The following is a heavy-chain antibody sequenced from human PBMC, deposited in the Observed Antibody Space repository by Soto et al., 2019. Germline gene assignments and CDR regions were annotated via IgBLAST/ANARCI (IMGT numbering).Heavy chain of an antibody. CDR3: ASEAVNRFEP. Sequence: QVQLVQSGAEVKKPGASVKVSCKASGYTFTSYDINWVRQATGQGLEWMGWMNHNSGNTAYAQKFQGRVTMTRNTSISTADMELSSLRSADTAVYYCASEAVNRFEPWGQGTLVTVSS. V-gene: IGHV1-8*01. J-gene: IGHJ5*02. CDR2: MNHNSGNT. D-gene: IGHD4-17*01. CDR1: GYTFTSYD.